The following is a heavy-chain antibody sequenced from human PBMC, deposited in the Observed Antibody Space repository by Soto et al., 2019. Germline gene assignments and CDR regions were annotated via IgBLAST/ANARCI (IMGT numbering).Heavy chain of an antibody. V-gene: IGHV3-66*01. CDR2: IYSGGRT. D-gene: IGHD4-17*01. J-gene: IGHJ3*01. CDR3: ARWGHDYGDYVRPKRHDDDAFDL. Sequence: EVQLVESGGGLVQPGGSLRLSCAASGFTVSSNYMSWVRQAPGKGLEWVSVIYSGGRTYYADSVKGRFTISRDNSKNKLYLQMNSLRAEDTAVYYCARWGHDYGDYVRPKRHDDDAFDLWGQGTMVTVSS. CDR1: GFTVSSNY.